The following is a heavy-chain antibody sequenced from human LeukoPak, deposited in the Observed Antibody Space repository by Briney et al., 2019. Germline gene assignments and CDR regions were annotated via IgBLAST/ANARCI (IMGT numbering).Heavy chain of an antibody. J-gene: IGHJ6*03. CDR3: AKGYYYYYYYMDV. CDR1: EFTFSSNA. V-gene: IGHV3-30*04. Sequence: PGRSLRLSRAASEFTFSSNAMHWVRQAPGKGLEWVAVISYDGSNKYYADSVKGRFTISRDNSKNTLYLHVNSLRAEDTAVYYCAKGYYYYYYYMDVWGKGTTVTVSS. CDR2: ISYDGSNK.